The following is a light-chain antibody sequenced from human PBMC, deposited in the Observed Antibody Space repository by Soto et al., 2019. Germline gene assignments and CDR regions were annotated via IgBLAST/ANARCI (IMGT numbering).Light chain of an antibody. CDR2: DVS. CDR1: SSDVGGYNY. J-gene: IGLJ3*02. CDR3: CSYAGSNNWV. Sequence: QSALTQPRSVSGSPGQSVTISCTGTSSDVGGYNYVSWYQQHPGNAPKLLIYDVSKRPSGVPDRFSGYKSGNTASLTISGIQAEDEDDYYCCSYAGSNNWVFGGGTKLTVL. V-gene: IGLV2-11*01.